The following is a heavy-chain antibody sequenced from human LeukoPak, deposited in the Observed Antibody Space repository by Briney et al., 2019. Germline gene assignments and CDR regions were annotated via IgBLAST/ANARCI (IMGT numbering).Heavy chain of an antibody. Sequence: TASETLSLTCAVYGGSFSGYYWSWIRQPPGKGLEWIGEINHSGSTNYNPSLKSRVTISVDTSKNQFSLKLSSVTAADTAVYYCARGRSTMVRAIDYWGQGTLVTVSS. CDR2: INHSGST. D-gene: IGHD3-10*01. CDR3: ARGRSTMVRAIDY. CDR1: GGSFSGYY. J-gene: IGHJ4*02. V-gene: IGHV4-34*01.